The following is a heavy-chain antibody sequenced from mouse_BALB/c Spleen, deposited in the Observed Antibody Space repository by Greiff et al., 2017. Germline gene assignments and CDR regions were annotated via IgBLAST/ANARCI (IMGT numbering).Heavy chain of an antibody. J-gene: IGHJ3*01. V-gene: IGHV1-80*01. CDR1: GYAFSSYW. CDR2: IYPGDGDT. D-gene: IGHD2-1*01. CDR3: ARRGNYGGIFAY. Sequence: QVQLKESGAELVRPGSSVKISCKASGYAFSSYWMNWVKQRPGQGLEWIGQIYPGDGDTNYNGKFKGKATLTADKSSSTAYMQLSSLTSEDSAVYFCARRGNYGGIFAYWGQGTLVTVSA.